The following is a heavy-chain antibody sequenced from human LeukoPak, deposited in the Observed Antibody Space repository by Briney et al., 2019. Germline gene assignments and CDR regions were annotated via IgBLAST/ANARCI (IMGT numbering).Heavy chain of an antibody. D-gene: IGHD3-3*01. CDR1: GFTFSSYS. CDR3: ARDRRSTYYDFWSGYQDGYYFDY. V-gene: IGHV3-21*01. CDR2: ISSSSSYI. J-gene: IGHJ4*02. Sequence: GGSLRLSCAASGFTFSSYSMNWVRQAPGKGLEWVSSISSSSSYIYYADSVKGRFTISRDNAKNSLYLQMNSLRAEDTAVYYCARDRRSTYYDFWSGYQDGYYFDYWGQGTLVTVPS.